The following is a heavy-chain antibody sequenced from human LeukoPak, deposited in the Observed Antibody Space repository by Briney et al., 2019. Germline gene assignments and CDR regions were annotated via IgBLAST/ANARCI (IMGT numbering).Heavy chain of an antibody. D-gene: IGHD2-2*01. J-gene: IGHJ4*02. CDR1: GYTFIGYY. V-gene: IGHV1-2*02. CDR2: LNPNSGGT. CDR3: ARVGFCGTTSCSLPYFDY. Sequence: ASVKVSCKASGYTFIGYYIHWVRQAPGQGLEWMGWLNPNSGGTNYALEFQGRVTMTRDTSTSTAYMELSRLRSDDTAVYYCARVGFCGTTSCSLPYFDYWGQGTLVTVSS.